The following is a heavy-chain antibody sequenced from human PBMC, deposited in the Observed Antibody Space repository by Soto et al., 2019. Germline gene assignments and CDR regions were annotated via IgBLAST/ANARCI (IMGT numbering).Heavy chain of an antibody. Sequence: PGGSLRLSCAASGFTFSDYYMSWIRQAPGKGLEWVSYISSSGSTIYYADSVKGRFTISRDNAKNSLYLQMNSLRAEDTAVYYCARSRAATFSLRVYFDYWGQGTLVTVSS. CDR1: GFTFSDYY. D-gene: IGHD6-25*01. V-gene: IGHV3-11*01. CDR3: ARSRAATFSLRVYFDY. CDR2: ISSSGSTI. J-gene: IGHJ4*02.